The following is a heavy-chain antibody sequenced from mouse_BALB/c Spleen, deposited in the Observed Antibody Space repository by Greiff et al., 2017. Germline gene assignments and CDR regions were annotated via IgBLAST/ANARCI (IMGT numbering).Heavy chain of an antibody. Sequence: VQRVESGPGLVAPSQSLSITCTVSGFSLTSYGVHWVRQPPGKGLEWLGVIWAGGSTNYNSALMSRLSISKDNSKSQVFLKMNSLQTDDTAMYYCARESTGTFFAYWGQGTLVTVSA. CDR1: GFSLTSYG. D-gene: IGHD4-1*02. CDR2: IWAGGST. V-gene: IGHV2-9*02. J-gene: IGHJ3*01. CDR3: ARESTGTFFAY.